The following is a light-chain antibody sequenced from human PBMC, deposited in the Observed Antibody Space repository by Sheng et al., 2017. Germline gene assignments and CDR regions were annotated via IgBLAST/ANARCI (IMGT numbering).Light chain of an antibody. V-gene: IGKV1-33*01. Sequence: DIQMTQSPSSLSASVGDRVTITCQASQDISNYLNWYQQKPGKAPKLLIYDASNLETGVPSRFSGSGSGTDFTFTISSLQPEDIATYYCQQYDNLPLVLTFGPGTKVDIK. CDR3: QQYDNLPLVLT. CDR1: QDISNY. CDR2: DAS. J-gene: IGKJ3*01.